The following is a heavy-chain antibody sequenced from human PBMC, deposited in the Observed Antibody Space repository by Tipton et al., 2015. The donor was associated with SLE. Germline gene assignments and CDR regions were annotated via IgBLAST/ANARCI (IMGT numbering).Heavy chain of an antibody. J-gene: IGHJ1*01. CDR2: IYYNGST. CDR1: GGSISSNSYS. Sequence: TLSLTCTVSGGSISSNSYSWGWIRQPPGKGLEWIGNIYYNGSTNNNPSLKSRVTISVDTSKNQYSLKLSSVTAADTAVYYCARLSGSSSSRYFQRWGQGTLGTVSS. V-gene: IGHV4-39*01. CDR3: ARLSGSSSSRYFQR. D-gene: IGHD6-6*01.